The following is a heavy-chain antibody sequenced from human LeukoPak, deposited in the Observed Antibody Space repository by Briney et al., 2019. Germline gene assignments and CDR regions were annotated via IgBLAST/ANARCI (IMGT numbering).Heavy chain of an antibody. D-gene: IGHD3-22*01. CDR1: GGSISSRSYY. Sequence: PSETLSLTCTVSGGSISSRSYYWVWIRQPPGKGLDWIGSIYYSGSTYYNPSLKSRVHISVDKSKNQFSLKLSSVPAADTAVYYCARRYPRAHYYDSSGEDYWGQGTLVTVSS. V-gene: IGHV4-39*07. CDR3: ARRYPRAHYYDSSGEDY. CDR2: IYYSGST. J-gene: IGHJ4*02.